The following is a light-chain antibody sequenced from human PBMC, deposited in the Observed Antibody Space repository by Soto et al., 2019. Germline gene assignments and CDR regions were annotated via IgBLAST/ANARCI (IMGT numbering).Light chain of an antibody. CDR2: EVS. V-gene: IGLV2-14*01. CDR1: SSDVGGYNY. CDR3: NSYGSTSTRYV. J-gene: IGLJ1*01. Sequence: QSALTQPASVSGSPGQSITISCTGTSSDVGGYNYVSWYQQHPGKAPKLMIYEVSNRPSGVSNRFSGSKSGNTASLTISGRQAEDEADYFCNSYGSTSTRYVFGTGTKVTVL.